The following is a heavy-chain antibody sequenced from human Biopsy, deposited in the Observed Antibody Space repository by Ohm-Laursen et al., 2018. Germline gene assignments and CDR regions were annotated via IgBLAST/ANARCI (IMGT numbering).Heavy chain of an antibody. Sequence: LSLTCAAPGFTFSSYAMTWFRQAPGKGLEWVSTISGNSDIIYDTDSVKGRFTISGDNSKNTLYLQMNSLRADDTAVYYCALAAAQTVTHFDYWGQGTLVAVSS. CDR1: GFTFSSYA. J-gene: IGHJ4*02. D-gene: IGHD4-17*01. CDR2: ISGNSDII. CDR3: ALAAAQTVTHFDY. V-gene: IGHV3-23*01.